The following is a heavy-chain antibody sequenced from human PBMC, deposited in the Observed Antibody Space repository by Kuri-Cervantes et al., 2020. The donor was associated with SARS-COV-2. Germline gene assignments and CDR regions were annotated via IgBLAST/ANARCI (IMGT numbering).Heavy chain of an antibody. D-gene: IGHD3-22*01. J-gene: IGHJ6*02. CDR1: GYTFTSYG. CDR3: AIRVPKSRDSSDYYSDYYYYGMDV. CDR2: ISAYNGNT. V-gene: IGHV1-18*01. Sequence: ASVKVSCKASGYTFTSYGISWVRQAPGQGLEWMGWISAYNGNTNYAQKFQGRVTITADKSTSTAYMELSSLRSEDTAVYYCAIRVPKSRDSSDYYSDYYYYGMDVWGQGTTVTVSS.